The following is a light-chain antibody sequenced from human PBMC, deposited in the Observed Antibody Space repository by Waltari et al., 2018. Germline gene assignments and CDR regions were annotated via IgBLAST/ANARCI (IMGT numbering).Light chain of an antibody. CDR2: ATS. J-gene: IGKJ4*01. V-gene: IGKV1-39*01. CDR3: QQSYRTPPLT. Sequence: DIQMTQSPSSLSASVGDRVTITCRASQSISGYLNWYQQKPGKAPKVLIYATSSLQSGVPSRCSGSGSGTDFTLTITSLQPEDFATYYCQQSYRTPPLTFGGGTKVEIK. CDR1: QSISGY.